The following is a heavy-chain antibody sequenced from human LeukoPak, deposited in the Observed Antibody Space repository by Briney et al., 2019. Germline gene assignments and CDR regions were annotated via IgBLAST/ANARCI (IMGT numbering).Heavy chain of an antibody. CDR1: GFTFSRFG. Sequence: GGSLRLSCAASGFTFSRFGMHWVRQAPGQGLEWVAVIWYDGSNQDYADSVKGRFTISRDNSKNTLYLQVSSLRAEDTAVYYCARDRWYDGSGYIAAFDYWGQGTLVTVS. CDR3: ARDRWYDGSGYIAAFDY. J-gene: IGHJ4*02. CDR2: IWYDGSNQ. D-gene: IGHD3-22*01. V-gene: IGHV3-33*01.